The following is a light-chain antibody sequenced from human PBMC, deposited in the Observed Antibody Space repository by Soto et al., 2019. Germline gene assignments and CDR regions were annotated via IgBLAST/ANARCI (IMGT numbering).Light chain of an antibody. CDR2: EVS. J-gene: IGLJ1*01. Sequence: QSALTQPASVSGSPGQSIAISCTGTSSDVGGYNYVSWYQQHPGKAPKLMIHEVSNRPSGVSDRFSGSKSGNTASLTISGLQPEDDAHYYFLSYTSYNTSVFGTETMRTVL. V-gene: IGLV2-14*01. CDR1: SSDVGGYNY. CDR3: LSYTSYNTSV.